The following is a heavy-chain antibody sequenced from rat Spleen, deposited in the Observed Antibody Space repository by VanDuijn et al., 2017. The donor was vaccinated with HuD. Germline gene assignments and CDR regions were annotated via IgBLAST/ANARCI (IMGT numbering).Heavy chain of an antibody. CDR2: ISPSGGST. Sequence: EVQLVESGGGLVQPGRSLKLSCVASGFTFSDYGMSWIRQAPTKGLEWVASISPSGGSTYYRDSVKGRFTISRDYAKNTLYLQMDSLRSEDTATYYCAKEGDGGYSSYPNWFAYWGQGTLVTVSS. V-gene: IGHV5-19*01. J-gene: IGHJ3*01. D-gene: IGHD1-8*01. CDR3: AKEGDGGYSSYPNWFAY. CDR1: GFTFSDYG.